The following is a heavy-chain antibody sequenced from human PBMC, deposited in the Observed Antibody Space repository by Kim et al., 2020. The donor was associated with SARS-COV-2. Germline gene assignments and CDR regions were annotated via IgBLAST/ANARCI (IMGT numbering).Heavy chain of an antibody. V-gene: IGHV3-48*02. Sequence: GGSLRLSCAASGFTFSSYSMNWVRQAPGKGLEWVSYISSSSSTIYYADSVKGRFTISRDNAKNSLYLQMNSLRDEDTAVYYCARDASSGWYTVWELLPFDYWGQGTLVTVSS. D-gene: IGHD6-19*01. J-gene: IGHJ4*02. CDR2: ISSSSSTI. CDR1: GFTFSSYS. CDR3: ARDASSGWYTVWELLPFDY.